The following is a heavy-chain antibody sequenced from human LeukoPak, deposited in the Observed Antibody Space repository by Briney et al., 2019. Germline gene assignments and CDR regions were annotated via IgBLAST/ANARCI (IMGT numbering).Heavy chain of an antibody. CDR1: EFTVAHSF. CDR3: ARGGSWQSSMVVVVITTDSDLDY. D-gene: IGHD3-22*01. V-gene: IGHV3-11*01. J-gene: IGHJ4*02. Sequence: GGFPRLSYRASEFTVAHSFIGWGGPAPRLWRPWVSSLCSPRSIIYYADSVKGRFTISRDNAKNSLYLQMNSLRAEDTAVYYCARGGSWQSSMVVVVITTDSDLDYWGQGTLVTVSS. CDR2: LCSPRSII.